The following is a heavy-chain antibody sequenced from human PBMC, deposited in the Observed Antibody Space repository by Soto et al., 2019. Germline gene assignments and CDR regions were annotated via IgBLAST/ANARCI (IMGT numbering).Heavy chain of an antibody. D-gene: IGHD3-9*01. CDR3: ASPVGGNVLRYFDWSQHPEFYYYYGMDV. J-gene: IGHJ6*02. Sequence: ASVKVSCKASGYTFTSYGISWVRQAPGQGLEWMGWISAYNGNTNYAQKLQGRVTITADESTSTAYMELSSLRSEDTAVYYCASPVGGNVLRYFDWSQHPEFYYYYGMDVWGQGTTVTVSS. CDR2: ISAYNGNT. V-gene: IGHV1-18*01. CDR1: GYTFTSYG.